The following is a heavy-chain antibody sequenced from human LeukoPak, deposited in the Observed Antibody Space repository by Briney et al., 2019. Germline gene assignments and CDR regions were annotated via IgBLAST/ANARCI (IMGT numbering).Heavy chain of an antibody. V-gene: IGHV3-53*05. CDR2: IYSGGDT. J-gene: IGHJ4*02. D-gene: IGHD6-19*01. CDR3: AKVGGLISSGWYEGWFDY. Sequence: GGSLRLSCAASGFTVSSNYMSWVRQAPGKGLEWGSLIYSGGDTYYTESVKSRFTISRDKSKNTLYLQMNSRRAEDTAVYYCAKVGGLISSGWYEGWFDYWGQGTLVTASS. CDR1: GFTVSSNY.